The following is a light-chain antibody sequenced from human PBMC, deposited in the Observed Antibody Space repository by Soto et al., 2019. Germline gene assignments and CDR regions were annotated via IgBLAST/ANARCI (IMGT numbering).Light chain of an antibody. CDR2: DAS. CDR3: QQRSSWPIT. J-gene: IGKJ5*01. V-gene: IGKV3-11*01. Sequence: EIVMTQSPATLSVSPGERATLSFRASQSVSNFLAWYLQRPGQAPRLLIFDASKRAAGVPARFSGSGSGTDFTLTISILEPEDFAVYYCQQRSSWPITFGQGTRLEIK. CDR1: QSVSNF.